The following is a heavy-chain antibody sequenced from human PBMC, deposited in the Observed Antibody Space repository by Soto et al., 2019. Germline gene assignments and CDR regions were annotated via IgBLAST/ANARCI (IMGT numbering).Heavy chain of an antibody. D-gene: IGHD6-19*01. CDR3: ARMWAVAGLYYYYGMDV. V-gene: IGHV3-74*01. J-gene: IGHJ6*02. Sequence: EVQLVESGGGLVQPGGSLRLSCAASGFTFSSYWMHWVRQAPAKGLVWVSRINSDGSSTSYADSVKGRFTISRDNAKNTLYLQMNSLRAEDTAVYYCARMWAVAGLYYYYGMDVWGQGTTVTVSS. CDR2: INSDGSST. CDR1: GFTFSSYW.